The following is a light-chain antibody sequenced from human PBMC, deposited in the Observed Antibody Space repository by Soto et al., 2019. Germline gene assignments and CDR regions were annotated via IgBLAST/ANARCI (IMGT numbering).Light chain of an antibody. CDR1: QSISSL. V-gene: IGKV1-5*03. CDR3: QQYNSYSPYT. CDR2: KAS. Sequence: DIQMTQSPSTLSASVGDRVTITCRASQSISSLLAWYQQKPGKAPKLLIYKASSLESGVPSRFSGSGSGTEFTLTISSLQTDDFATYYCQQYNSYSPYTFGQGTKLEIK. J-gene: IGKJ2*01.